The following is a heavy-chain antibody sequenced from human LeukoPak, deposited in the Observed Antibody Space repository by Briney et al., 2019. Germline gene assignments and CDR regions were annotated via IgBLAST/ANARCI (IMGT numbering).Heavy chain of an antibody. V-gene: IGHV3-73*01. CDR1: GFTFSGSV. J-gene: IGHJ3*02. CDR2: IRNKANSYAT. Sequence: GGSLKLSCAASGFTFSGSVMHWVRQASGKGLECVGRIRNKANSYATAYAASVKGRFTISRDDSKNTAYLQMNSLKTEDTAVYYCTRLAVAGAPDAFDIWGQGTMVTVSS. D-gene: IGHD6-19*01. CDR3: TRLAVAGAPDAFDI.